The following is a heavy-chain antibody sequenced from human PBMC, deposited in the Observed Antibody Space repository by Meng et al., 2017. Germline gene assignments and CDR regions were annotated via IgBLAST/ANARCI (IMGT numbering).Heavy chain of an antibody. V-gene: IGHV3-7*01. CDR2: IKQDGSEK. J-gene: IGHJ6*02. Sequence: GESLKISCAASGFTFSSYWMSWVRQAPGKGLEWVANIKQDGSEKYYVDSVKGRFTISRDNAKNSLYLQMNSLRAEDTAVYYCARDRGLGYCSSTSCYAYRGYYYYGMDVWGQGTTVTVSS. CDR1: GFTFSSYW. D-gene: IGHD2-2*01. CDR3: ARDRGLGYCSSTSCYAYRGYYYYGMDV.